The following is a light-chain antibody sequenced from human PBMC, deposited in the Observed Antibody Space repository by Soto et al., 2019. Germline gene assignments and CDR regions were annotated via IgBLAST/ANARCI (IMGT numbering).Light chain of an antibody. CDR2: KVS. J-gene: IGKJ1*01. V-gene: IGKV1-5*03. CDR3: QHYNSYSEA. Sequence: DIQMTQSPSTLSGSVVVTVTNTRRASQTIRSWLAWHKQKPGKATKLVIYKVSTLKSGVPSRFSGSGSGTEFTLTISSLQPDDFATYYCQHYNSYSEAFGQGTKVDI. CDR1: QTIRSW.